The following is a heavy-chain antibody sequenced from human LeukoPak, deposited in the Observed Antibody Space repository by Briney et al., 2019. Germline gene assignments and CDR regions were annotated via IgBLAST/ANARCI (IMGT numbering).Heavy chain of an antibody. J-gene: IGHJ4*02. D-gene: IGHD4-17*01. CDR1: GYPFTTYG. V-gene: IGHV1-18*01. CDR3: ARGGYGDYADS. CDR2: ISAYNGNT. Sequence: ASVKVSCKASGYPFTTYGLCWVRQAPGQGLEWMGWISAYNGNTKHAQKLQGRVTMTTDTSTSTAYMELRSLRSDDTAVYYCARGGYGDYADSWGQGTLVTVSS.